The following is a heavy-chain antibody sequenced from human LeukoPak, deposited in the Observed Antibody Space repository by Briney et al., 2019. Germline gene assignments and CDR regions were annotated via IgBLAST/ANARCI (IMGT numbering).Heavy chain of an antibody. CDR1: GYSFTSYW. CDR3: ARRVYGSYETSHFDY. Sequence: GESLKISCKGSGYSFTSYWIGWVRQMPGKGLGWMGIIYPGDSDTGYSAACQGQVTISADKSISTAYLQWSSLKDSDTAMYYCARRVYGSYETSHFDYWGQGTLVTVSS. CDR2: IYPGDSDT. J-gene: IGHJ4*02. V-gene: IGHV5-51*01. D-gene: IGHD1-26*01.